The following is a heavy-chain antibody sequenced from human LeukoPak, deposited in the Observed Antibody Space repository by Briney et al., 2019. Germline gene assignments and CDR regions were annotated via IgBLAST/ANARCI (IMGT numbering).Heavy chain of an antibody. CDR2: IWYDGSNK. J-gene: IGHJ4*02. Sequence: GGSLRLSCAASGFTFSSYGMHWVRQAPGKGLEWVAVIWYDGSNKYYADSVKGRFTISRDASKNTLYLQMNNLRAEDTAVYYCARNLNSGNYYYFDYWGQGTLVTVSS. D-gene: IGHD1-26*01. CDR3: ARNLNSGNYYYFDY. V-gene: IGHV3-33*01. CDR1: GFTFSSYG.